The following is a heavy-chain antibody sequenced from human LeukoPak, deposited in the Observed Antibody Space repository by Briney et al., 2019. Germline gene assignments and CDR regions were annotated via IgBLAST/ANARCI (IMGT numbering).Heavy chain of an antibody. Sequence: SETLSLTCGVSGYSISSGYQWAWIRQSPGKGLEWIGSIYHSGSAHYNPSLKSRVTISVEASKNQFSLNMYSVTAADTAVYYCARDPRWLTPDCTSTSCYENYFDPWGQGTLVTVSS. CDR2: IYHSGSA. CDR1: GYSISSGYQ. CDR3: ARDPRWLTPDCTSTSCYENYFDP. J-gene: IGHJ5*02. D-gene: IGHD2-2*01. V-gene: IGHV4-38-2*02.